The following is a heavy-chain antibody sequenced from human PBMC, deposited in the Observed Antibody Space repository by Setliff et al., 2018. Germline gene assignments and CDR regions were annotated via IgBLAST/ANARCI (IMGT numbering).Heavy chain of an antibody. D-gene: IGHD7-27*01. Sequence: LRLSCGAFGFTFSKYWMYWVRQVPGKGLVWVSRINGDGTITNYADSAKGRFTISRDNAKNTLYLQMNSLRGEDTAVYFCASIDWGENFYNMDVWGKGTTVTVSS. CDR3: ASIDWGENFYNMDV. CDR2: INGDGTIT. J-gene: IGHJ6*03. CDR1: GFTFSKYW. V-gene: IGHV3-74*01.